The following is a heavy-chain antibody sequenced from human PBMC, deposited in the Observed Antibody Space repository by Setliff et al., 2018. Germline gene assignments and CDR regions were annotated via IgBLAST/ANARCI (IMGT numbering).Heavy chain of an antibody. CDR2: TIPMFGTT. Sequence: GASVKVSCKASGATFSSYGISWVRQAPGQGLEWMGGTIPMFGTTEYAQKFQGRLTIITDESKNQFSLKVTSLIAADTAVYYCARARDGIDFDYFDYWGRGTPVTVSS. J-gene: IGHJ4*02. CDR1: GATFSSYG. V-gene: IGHV1-69*05. CDR3: ARARDGIDFDYFDY.